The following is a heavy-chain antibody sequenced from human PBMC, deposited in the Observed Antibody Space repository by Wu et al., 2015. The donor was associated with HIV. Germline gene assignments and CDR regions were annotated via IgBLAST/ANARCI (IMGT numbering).Heavy chain of an antibody. D-gene: IGHD5-12*01. Sequence: QVQLVQSGAEVKKPGASVKVSCKASGYTFTGYYMHWVRQAPGQGLEWMGWINPNSGGTNYAQKFQGRVTMTRDTSISTAYMELSRLRSEDTAVYYCAREGWGYAWGRYFDYWGQGTLVTVSS. CDR2: INPNSGGT. CDR3: AREGWGYAWGRYFDY. V-gene: IGHV1-2*02. CDR1: GYTFTGYY. J-gene: IGHJ4*02.